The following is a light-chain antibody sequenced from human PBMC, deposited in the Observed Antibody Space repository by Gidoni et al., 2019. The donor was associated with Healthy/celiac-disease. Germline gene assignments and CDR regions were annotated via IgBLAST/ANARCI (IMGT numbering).Light chain of an antibody. J-gene: IGKJ3*01. V-gene: IGKV1-33*01. CDR3: QQYDNVPLT. CDR1: QDISNY. CDR2: DAS. Sequence: IQMTHSPSSLSTSVGDRVTITCQASQDISNYLNWYQQKPGKAPKLLIYDASNLETGVPSRFSGSGSGTDFTFTISSLQPEDIATYYCQQYDNVPLTFGPGTKVDIK.